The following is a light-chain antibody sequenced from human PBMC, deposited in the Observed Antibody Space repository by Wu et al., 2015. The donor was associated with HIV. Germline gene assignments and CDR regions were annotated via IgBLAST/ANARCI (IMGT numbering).Light chain of an antibody. Sequence: EILMTQSPATLSVSPGERATLSCRASQSVSNNLAWYQQTPGQTPRLLIYGASTRATGIPARFSGRGSGTEFTLTITSMQSEDFAVYYCQQYNNWPRTFGQGTEVEIK. CDR1: QSVSNN. CDR2: GAS. V-gene: IGKV3-15*01. J-gene: IGKJ1*01. CDR3: QQYNNWPRT.